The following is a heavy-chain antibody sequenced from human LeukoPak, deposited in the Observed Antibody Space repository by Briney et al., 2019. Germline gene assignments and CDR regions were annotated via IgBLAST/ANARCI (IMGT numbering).Heavy chain of an antibody. J-gene: IGHJ4*02. Sequence: GGTLRLSCAASGFTFSNYGMSWVRQAPGKGLEWVSSISTSSSYKYYADSLKGRSTISRDNAKNSLYLQMNSLGAEDTAVYYCARHSDYDILTGPNDYWGQGTLVTVSS. CDR3: ARHSDYDILTGPNDY. CDR2: ISTSSSYK. CDR1: GFTFSNYG. D-gene: IGHD3-9*01. V-gene: IGHV3-21*01.